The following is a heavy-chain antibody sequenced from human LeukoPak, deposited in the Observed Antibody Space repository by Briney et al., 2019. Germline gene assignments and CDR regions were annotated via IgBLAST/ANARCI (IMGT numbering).Heavy chain of an antibody. CDR1: SYTFTSYG. CDR2: ISAYNGNT. V-gene: IGHV1-18*01. D-gene: IGHD2-21*01. CDR3: ARDIPPSYYYYGMDV. J-gene: IGHJ6*02. Sequence: GASVKVSCKASSYTFTSYGISWVRQAPGQGLEWMGWISAYNGNTNYAQKLQGRVTMTTDTSTSTAYMELRSLRSDDTAVYYCARDIPPSYYYYGMDVWGQGTTVTVSS.